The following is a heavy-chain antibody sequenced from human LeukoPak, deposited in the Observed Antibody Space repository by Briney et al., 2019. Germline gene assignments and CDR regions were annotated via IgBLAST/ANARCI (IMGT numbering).Heavy chain of an antibody. CDR1: GYSFTSYW. V-gene: IGHV5-51*01. D-gene: IGHD3-10*01. J-gene: IGHJ4*02. Sequence: GESLKISCKGSGYSFTSYWIGWVRQMPGKGLEWMGIIYPGDSDTRYSPSFQGQVTISADKSISTAYLQWSSLKASDTAMYYCARLDLRSRYYYGSGSYCDYWGQGTLVTVSS. CDR3: ARLDLRSRYYYGSGSYCDY. CDR2: IYPGDSDT.